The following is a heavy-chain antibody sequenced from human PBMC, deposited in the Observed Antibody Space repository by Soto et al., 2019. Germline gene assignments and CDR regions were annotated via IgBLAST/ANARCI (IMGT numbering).Heavy chain of an antibody. D-gene: IGHD3-22*01. V-gene: IGHV1-2*02. CDR2: IRPKTGGT. CDR1: GYMFTGYF. Sequence: QVQLVQSGAEVKKPGASVKVSCKASGYMFTGYFMHWVRQAPGQGLEWMGWIRPKTGGTNYAQKFQGRVTMTSDTSINTAYLELSRLRSDDTAVYYCAPYYDSTHQGFGYWVQGTLVTVSS. CDR3: APYYDSTHQGFGY. J-gene: IGHJ4*02.